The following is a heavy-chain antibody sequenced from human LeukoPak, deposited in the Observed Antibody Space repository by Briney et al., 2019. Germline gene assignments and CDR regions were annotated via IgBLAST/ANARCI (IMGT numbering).Heavy chain of an antibody. V-gene: IGHV4-34*01. CDR2: IYHSGST. D-gene: IGHD3-10*01. J-gene: IGHJ3*02. CDR1: SGSFSGYY. CDR3: AKRITMVRGVIIRKAYDAFDI. Sequence: SETLSLTCAVYSGSFSGYYWNWIRQPPGKGLEWIGEIYHSGSTNYNPSLKSRVTISVDTSKNQFSLKLNSVTAADTAVYYCAKRITMVRGVIIRKAYDAFDIWGQGTMVTVSS.